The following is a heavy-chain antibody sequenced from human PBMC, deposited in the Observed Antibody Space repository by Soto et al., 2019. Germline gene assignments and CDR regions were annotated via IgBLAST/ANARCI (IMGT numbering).Heavy chain of an antibody. Sequence: QVQLVQSGAEVKKPGSSVKVSCKASGGTFSSYAISWVRQAPGQGLEWMGGIIPIFGTANYAQKYQGRVTITADESTSKAYMERGSLRSEDTAVYYCARSPPLYDSSGYYYNWFDPWGQGTLVTVSS. V-gene: IGHV1-69*01. J-gene: IGHJ5*02. CDR2: IIPIFGTA. CDR3: ARSPPLYDSSGYYYNWFDP. CDR1: GGTFSSYA. D-gene: IGHD3-22*01.